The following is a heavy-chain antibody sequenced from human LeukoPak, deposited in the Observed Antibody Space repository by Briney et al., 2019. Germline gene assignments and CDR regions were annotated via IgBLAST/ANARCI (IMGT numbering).Heavy chain of an antibody. CDR2: SYYSGST. J-gene: IGHJ4*02. V-gene: IGHV4-59*01. CDR3: ARSMVHADFDY. Sequence: SETLSLTCTVSGRSISSYYWSWIRQPPGKGLEWIGYSYYSGSTNYNPSLKSRVTISVDTSKNQFSLKLSSVTAADTAVYYCARSMVHADFDYWGQGTLVTVSS. D-gene: IGHD1-1*01. CDR1: GRSISSYY.